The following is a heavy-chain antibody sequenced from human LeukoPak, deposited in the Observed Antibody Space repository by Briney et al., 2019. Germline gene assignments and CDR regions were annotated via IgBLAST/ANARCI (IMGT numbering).Heavy chain of an antibody. CDR1: GFTSSSYA. V-gene: IGHV3-23*01. CDR2: ISGSGGST. J-gene: IGHJ4*02. D-gene: IGHD6-19*01. CDR3: AKGLGIAVAAPFDY. Sequence: GGSLRLSCAASGFTSSSYAMSWVRQAPGKGLEWVSGISGSGGSTYSADSVKGRFTISRANSKNTLYLQMNSLRAEDTAVYYCAKGLGIAVAAPFDYWGQGTLVTVSS.